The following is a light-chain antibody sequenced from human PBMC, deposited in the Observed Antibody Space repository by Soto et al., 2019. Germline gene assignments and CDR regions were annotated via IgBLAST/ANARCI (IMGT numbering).Light chain of an antibody. CDR1: RSDIGSYNY. V-gene: IGLV2-14*01. J-gene: IGLJ1*01. CDR2: GVS. Sequence: QSALTQPASVSGSPGQSITSSCSGTRSDIGSYNYVAWYQQFPGKTPKILIYGVSNRPSGVSSRFSGSKSGNTASLTISGLQAEDEADYYCISYTGSSKSYVFGSGTKVTAL. CDR3: ISYTGSSKSYV.